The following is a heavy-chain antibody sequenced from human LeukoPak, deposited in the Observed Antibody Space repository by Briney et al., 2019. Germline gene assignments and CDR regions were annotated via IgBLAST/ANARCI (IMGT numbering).Heavy chain of an antibody. CDR3: ARDVVAVIRGALRNWLDP. CDR2: ISSSDII. V-gene: IGHV3-48*04. CDR1: GFSLSTHS. J-gene: IGHJ5*02. Sequence: GGSLRLSCEGSGFSLSTHSMTWARQTPGKGLEWVSYISSSDIIYYADSVKGRFTISRDNAKNSLYLRMNSLRAEDTAVYYCARDVVAVIRGALRNWLDPWGQGTQVTVSS. D-gene: IGHD2-15*01.